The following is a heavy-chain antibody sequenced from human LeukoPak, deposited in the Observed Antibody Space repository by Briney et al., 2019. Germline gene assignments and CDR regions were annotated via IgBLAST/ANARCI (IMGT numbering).Heavy chain of an antibody. CDR3: AKGCGGSCYSSFDY. Sequence: GGSLRLSCAASGFPFSSYPMSWVRQAPGKGLEWVSIVSGSGGATYYADSVKGRFAISRDNSKNTLYLQMNSLRAEDTAVYYCAKGCGGSCYSSFDYWGQGTLVTVSP. D-gene: IGHD2-21*02. J-gene: IGHJ4*02. CDR1: GFPFSSYP. V-gene: IGHV3-23*01. CDR2: VSGSGGAT.